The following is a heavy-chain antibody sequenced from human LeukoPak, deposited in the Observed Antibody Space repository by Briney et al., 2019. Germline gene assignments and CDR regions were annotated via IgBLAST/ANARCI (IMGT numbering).Heavy chain of an antibody. CDR2: IKSKTDGGTT. CDR1: GFTFSNAW. Sequence: GGSLRLSCAASGFTFSNAWMSWVRQAPGKGLEWVGRIKSKTDGGTTDYAAPVKGRFTISRDDSKNTLYLQMNSLKTEDTAAYYCRCYYDSKTPSDFDYWGQGTLVTVSS. CDR3: RCYYDSKTPSDFDY. V-gene: IGHV3-15*01. J-gene: IGHJ4*02. D-gene: IGHD3-22*01.